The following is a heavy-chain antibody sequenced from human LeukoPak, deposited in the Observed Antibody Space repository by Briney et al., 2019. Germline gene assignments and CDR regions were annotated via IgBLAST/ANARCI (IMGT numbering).Heavy chain of an antibody. CDR3: ASTLQWLAFDY. V-gene: IGHV4-59*01. J-gene: IGHJ4*02. CDR2: IHYSGST. D-gene: IGHD6-19*01. CDR1: GGSISSYY. Sequence: SSETLSLTCTVSGGSISSYYWSWIRQPPGKGLEWIGYIHYSGSTNYNPSLRSRVTVSVDTSKNQISLKPSSVTAADTAVYYCASTLQWLAFDYWGQGTLVTVSS.